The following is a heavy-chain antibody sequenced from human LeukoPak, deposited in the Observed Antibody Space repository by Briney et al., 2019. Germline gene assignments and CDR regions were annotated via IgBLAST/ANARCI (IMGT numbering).Heavy chain of an antibody. CDR1: GFSFGTYW. Sequence: PGGSLRLSCAASGFSFGTYWMHWVRQTPGKGLVWVSRVNTAGSSTSYADSVKGRFTISRDNAKNTLYLQMNSLRAEDTAMYYCVGGMGGHFDYWGQGTLVTVSS. CDR3: VGGMGGHFDY. D-gene: IGHD3-16*01. CDR2: VNTAGSST. J-gene: IGHJ4*02. V-gene: IGHV3-74*01.